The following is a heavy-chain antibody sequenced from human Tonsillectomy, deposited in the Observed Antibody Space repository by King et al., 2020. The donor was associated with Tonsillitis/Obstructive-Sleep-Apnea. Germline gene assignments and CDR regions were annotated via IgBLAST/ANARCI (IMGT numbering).Heavy chain of an antibody. Sequence: VQLVESGGGVVQPGRSLRLSCAASGFTFSSYGMHWVRQAPGKGLEWVAVISYDGRNKYYAESVKGRFTISRDNSKNTLYLQMNSLKAEDTAVYYCAKGWSGGFCGGDCYLNWFDPWGQGTLVTVSS. J-gene: IGHJ5*02. CDR2: ISYDGRNK. CDR3: AKGWSGGFCGGDCYLNWFDP. V-gene: IGHV3-30*18. D-gene: IGHD2-21*01. CDR1: GFTFSSYG.